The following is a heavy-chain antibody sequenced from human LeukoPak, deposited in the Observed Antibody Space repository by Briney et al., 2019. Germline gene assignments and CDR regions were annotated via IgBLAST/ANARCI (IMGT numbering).Heavy chain of an antibody. CDR3: ARQDCSSTSCYADFDY. Sequence: GESLQISFKGSGYSFTSYWIGWVRQMPGKGLEWMGIIYPGDSDTRYSPSFQGQVTISADKSISTAYLQWSSLKASDTAMYYCARQDCSSTSCYADFDYWGQGTLVTVSS. CDR1: GYSFTSYW. V-gene: IGHV5-51*01. D-gene: IGHD2-2*01. J-gene: IGHJ4*02. CDR2: IYPGDSDT.